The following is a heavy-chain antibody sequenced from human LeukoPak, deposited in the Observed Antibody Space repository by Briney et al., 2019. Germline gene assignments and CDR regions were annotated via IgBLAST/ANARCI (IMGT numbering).Heavy chain of an antibody. J-gene: IGHJ1*01. CDR1: GDSISTYY. CDR2: IRYSGSA. Sequence: PSETLSLTCTVSGDSISTYYWSWIRQPPGKGLEWIGYIRYSGSANYNPSLKSRVTISVDTSKNQISLKLGSVTAADTAVYYCARHDVAGATTDYFQHWGQGTLVTVSS. V-gene: IGHV4-59*08. D-gene: IGHD1-26*01. CDR3: ARHDVAGATTDYFQH.